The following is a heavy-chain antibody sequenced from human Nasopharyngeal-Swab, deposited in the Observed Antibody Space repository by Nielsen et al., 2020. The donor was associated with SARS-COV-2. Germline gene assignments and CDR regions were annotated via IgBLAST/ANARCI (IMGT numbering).Heavy chain of an antibody. CDR3: ARDGGVLNWFDP. J-gene: IGHJ5*02. D-gene: IGHD3-16*01. V-gene: IGHV4-59*01. Sequence: SETLSLTCTVSGGSISSYYWSWIRQPPGKGLEWIGYIYYSGSTNYNPSLKSRVTISVDTSKNQFPLKLSSVTAADTAVYYCARDGGVLNWFDPWGQGTLVTVSS. CDR2: IYYSGST. CDR1: GGSISSYY.